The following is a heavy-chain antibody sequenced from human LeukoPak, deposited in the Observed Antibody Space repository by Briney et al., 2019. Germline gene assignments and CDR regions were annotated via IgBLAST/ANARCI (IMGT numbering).Heavy chain of an antibody. CDR1: GFNFSNYA. D-gene: IGHD2-2*01. V-gene: IGHV3-23*01. J-gene: IGHJ4*02. CDR2: VTGSSRYT. Sequence: GGSLPLSCAASGFNFSNYAMTWVRQAPGKGLEWVSVVTGSSRYTYYADSVKGRFTISRDNSKNILYLEMDSLRVEDMAIYYCAKDRSSSTSCSNYWGEGTLVTVSS. CDR3: AKDRSSSTSCSNY.